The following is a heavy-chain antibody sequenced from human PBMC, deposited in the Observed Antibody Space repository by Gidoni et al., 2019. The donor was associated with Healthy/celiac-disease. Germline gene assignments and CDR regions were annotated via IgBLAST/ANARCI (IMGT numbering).Heavy chain of an antibody. Sequence: QVQLVQSGAEVKKPGSSVKVSCKASGGTFSSYAISWVRQAPGQGLEWMGRIIPILGIANYAQKFQGRVTITADKSTSTAYMELSSLRSEDTAVYYCARDGDGYNSYYFDYWGQGTLVTVSS. J-gene: IGHJ4*02. D-gene: IGHD5-12*01. V-gene: IGHV1-69*04. CDR2: IIPILGIA. CDR1: GGTFSSYA. CDR3: ARDGDGYNSYYFDY.